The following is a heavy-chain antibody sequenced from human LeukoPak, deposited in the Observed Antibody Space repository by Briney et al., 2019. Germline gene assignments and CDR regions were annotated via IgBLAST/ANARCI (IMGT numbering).Heavy chain of an antibody. CDR3: AHSYYFGSRSYYNVWFAP. D-gene: IGHD3-10*01. CDR2: IYWDDEK. J-gene: IGHJ5*02. V-gene: IGHV2-5*02. CDR1: GFSLSTSGVG. Sequence: SGPTLVNPTQTLTLTCTFSGFSLSTSGVGVGWSRQPPGKALQWLALIYWDDEKYYSPSLKSKLSISRDTSRNQVVLTMTNMDPLDTGTYFCAHSYYFGSRSYYNVWFAPWGLGTLVSVSS.